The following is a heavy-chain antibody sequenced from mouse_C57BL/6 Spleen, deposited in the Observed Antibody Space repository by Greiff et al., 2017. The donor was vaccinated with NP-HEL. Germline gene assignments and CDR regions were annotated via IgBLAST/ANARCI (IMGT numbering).Heavy chain of an antibody. CDR2: ISYSGST. CDR3: ARAGVYYGSSYGWYFDV. D-gene: IGHD1-1*01. CDR1: GYSITSDY. V-gene: IGHV3-8*01. J-gene: IGHJ1*03. Sequence: VQLKESGPGLAKPSQTLSLTCSVTGYSITSDYWNWIRKFPGNKLEYMGYISYSGSTYYNPSLKSRIYITRDTSKNQYYMQLNSVTTEDTDTYYCARAGVYYGSSYGWYFDVWGTGTTVTVSS.